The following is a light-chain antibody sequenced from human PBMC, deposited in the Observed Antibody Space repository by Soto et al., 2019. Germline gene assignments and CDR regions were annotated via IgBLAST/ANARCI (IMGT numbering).Light chain of an antibody. CDR3: QQYQNLWT. V-gene: IGKV3-15*01. CDR2: RAS. Sequence: IVMPQSPATLSVSPGDTASLSCRAGQTIYSNVAWYQQRPGQAPRLIIYRASSRATGVPARFSGSGSGTEFTLTISSLQSEDFALYYCQQYQNLWTFGQGTKVDNK. CDR1: QTIYSN. J-gene: IGKJ1*01.